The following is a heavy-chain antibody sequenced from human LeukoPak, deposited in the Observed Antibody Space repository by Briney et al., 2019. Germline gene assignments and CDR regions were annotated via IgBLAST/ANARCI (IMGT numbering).Heavy chain of an antibody. CDR2: INRSGST. D-gene: IGHD6-6*01. CDR3: AVSAAALFDP. Sequence: PETLSLTCAIYGGSFSGYFWSWFRQPRGKGLEWIGEINRSGSTNYNSSLSLKSRVTISVDTSKNQFSLKLSSVTAADAAVYYCAVSAAALFDPWGQGTLVTVSS. CDR1: GGSFSGYF. V-gene: IGHV4-34*01. J-gene: IGHJ5*02.